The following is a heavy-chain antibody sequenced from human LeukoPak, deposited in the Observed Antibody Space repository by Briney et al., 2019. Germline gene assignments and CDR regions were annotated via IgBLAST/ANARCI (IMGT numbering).Heavy chain of an antibody. Sequence: GASVKVSCKVSGYTLTELSMHWVRQAPGKGLEWMGGFDPEDGETIYAQKFQGRVTMTEDTSTDTAYMELSSLRAEDTAVYYCARDGKPMVRETMLYWGQGALVTVSS. J-gene: IGHJ4*02. D-gene: IGHD3-10*01. CDR2: FDPEDGET. CDR1: GYTLTELS. V-gene: IGHV1-24*01. CDR3: ARDGKPMVRETMLY.